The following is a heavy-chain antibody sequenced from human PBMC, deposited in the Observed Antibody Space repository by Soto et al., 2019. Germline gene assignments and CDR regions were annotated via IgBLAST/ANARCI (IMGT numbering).Heavy chain of an antibody. CDR2: IYYSGST. D-gene: IGHD4-4*01. CDR3: ARSNYGFDY. V-gene: IGHV4-30-4*08. Sequence: SETLSLTCTVSGGSISSYYWSWIRQPPGKGLEWIGYIYYSGSTYYNPSLKSRVTISVDTSKNQFSLKLSSVTAADTAVYYCARSNYGFDYWGQGTLVTVS. J-gene: IGHJ4*02. CDR1: GGSISSYY.